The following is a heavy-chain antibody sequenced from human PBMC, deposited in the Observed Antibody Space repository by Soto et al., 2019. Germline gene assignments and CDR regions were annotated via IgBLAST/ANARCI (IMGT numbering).Heavy chain of an antibody. CDR3: ARDSSSWPPDAFDI. CDR1: GYTFTSYG. D-gene: IGHD6-13*01. J-gene: IGHJ3*02. CDR2: ISAYNGNT. Sequence: ASVEVSCKXSGYTFTSYGISWVRQAPGQGLEWMGWISAYNGNTNYAQKLQGRVTMTTDTSTSTAYMELRSLRSDDTAVYYCARDSSSWPPDAFDIWGQGTMVTVSS. V-gene: IGHV1-18*01.